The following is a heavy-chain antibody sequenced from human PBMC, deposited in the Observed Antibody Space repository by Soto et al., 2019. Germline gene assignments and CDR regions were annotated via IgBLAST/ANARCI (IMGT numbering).Heavy chain of an antibody. D-gene: IGHD1-26*01. J-gene: IGHJ4*02. Sequence: SLKISCKGSGYSFTSYWISWVRQMPGKGLEWMGRIDPSDSYTNYSPSFQGHVTISADKSISTAYLQWSSLKASDTAMYYCARHGNSGSYLYYFDYWGQGTLVTVSS. CDR1: GYSFTSYW. CDR3: ARHGNSGSYLYYFDY. CDR2: IDPSDSYT. V-gene: IGHV5-10-1*01.